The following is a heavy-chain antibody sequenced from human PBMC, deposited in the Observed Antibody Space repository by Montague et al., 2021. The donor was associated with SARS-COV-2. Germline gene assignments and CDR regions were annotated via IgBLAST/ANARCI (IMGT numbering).Heavy chain of an antibody. J-gene: IGHJ4*02. V-gene: IGHV4-39*01. CDR3: ARHRRDDVVTYYPDF. D-gene: IGHD3-10*01. CDR1: GGSFDSDNFF. Sequence: SETLSLTCSVSGGSFDSDNFFWGWIRQPPGKRLEWIGVISNGGRTFDNPSLKSRVTMSVHTSRNQLSLNVKSVTAADTAVYYCARHRRDDVVTYYPDFWGQGTLVTVSS. CDR2: ISNGGRT.